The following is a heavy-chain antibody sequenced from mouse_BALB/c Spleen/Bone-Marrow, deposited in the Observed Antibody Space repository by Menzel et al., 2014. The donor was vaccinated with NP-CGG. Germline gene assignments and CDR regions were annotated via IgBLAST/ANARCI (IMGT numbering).Heavy chain of an antibody. V-gene: IGHV14-3*02. Sequence: EVKLQESGAELVKPGASVKLSCTGSGFNIKDTFMHWVKQRPEQGLEWIGRIDPANGNTKDDPKFQGKATITADTSSNTAYLHLTSLTSEDTAVYYCTRGEDYWGQGTTLAVPS. CDR2: IDPANGNT. J-gene: IGHJ2*01. CDR3: TRGEDY. CDR1: GFNIKDTF.